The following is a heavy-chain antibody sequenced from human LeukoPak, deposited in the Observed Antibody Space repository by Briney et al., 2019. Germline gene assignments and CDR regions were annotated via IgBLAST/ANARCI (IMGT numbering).Heavy chain of an antibody. Sequence: SETLSLTCTVSGGSISSYYWSWIRQPPGKGLEWIGYIYYSGSTNYNPSLKRRVTISVDTSKNQFSLKLSSVTAADTAVYYCARVGEYGVLFDYWGQGTRVSVSS. CDR3: ARVGEYGVLFDY. CDR2: IYYSGST. J-gene: IGHJ4*02. CDR1: GGSISSYY. D-gene: IGHD3-10*01. V-gene: IGHV4-59*01.